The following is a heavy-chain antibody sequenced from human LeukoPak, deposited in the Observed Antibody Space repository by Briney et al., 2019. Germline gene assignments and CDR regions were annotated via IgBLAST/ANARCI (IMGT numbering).Heavy chain of an antibody. CDR2: IIPILGIA. J-gene: IGHJ3*02. Sequence: ASVKVSCKASGGTFSSYAISWVRQAPGQGLEWMGRIIPILGIANYAQKLQGRVTMTTDTSTSTAYMELRSLRSDDTAVYYCARDSLGIPSGDAFDIWGQGTMVTVSS. D-gene: IGHD1-1*01. CDR1: GGTFSSYA. CDR3: ARDSLGIPSGDAFDI. V-gene: IGHV1-69*04.